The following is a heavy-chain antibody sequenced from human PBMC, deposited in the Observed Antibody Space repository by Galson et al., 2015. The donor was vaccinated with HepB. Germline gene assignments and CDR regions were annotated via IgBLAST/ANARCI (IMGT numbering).Heavy chain of an antibody. CDR3: APEKGGGESLDY. D-gene: IGHD2-21*01. CDR1: GFTFPIYD. Sequence: SLRLSCAASGFTFPIYDMHWVRQAPGKGLEWAAFIRYDGSNEYYADSVEGRFTISRDNSKNTLYLQMNSLSAEDTALYYCAPEKGGGESLDYWGQGTLVTVSS. V-gene: IGHV3-30*02. J-gene: IGHJ4*02. CDR2: IRYDGSNE.